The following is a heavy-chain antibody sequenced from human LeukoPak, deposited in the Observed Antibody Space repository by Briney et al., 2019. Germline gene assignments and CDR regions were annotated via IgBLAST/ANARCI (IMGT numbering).Heavy chain of an antibody. CDR3: ARRRAPLENAFDI. V-gene: IGHV1-69*05. Sequence: SVKVSCKASGCTFSSYAISWVRQAPGQGLEWMGGIIPIFGTANYAQKFQGRVTITTDESTSTAYMELSSLRSEDTAVYYCARRRAPLENAFDIRGQGTMVTVSS. D-gene: IGHD1-1*01. CDR2: IIPIFGTA. CDR1: GCTFSSYA. J-gene: IGHJ3*02.